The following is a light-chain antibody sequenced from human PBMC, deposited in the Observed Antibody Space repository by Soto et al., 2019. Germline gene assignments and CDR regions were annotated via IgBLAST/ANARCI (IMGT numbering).Light chain of an antibody. Sequence: QCVLTQPPSASGTAGEGVTISCSGSSSNIGSNTVNWYQQLPGTAPKLLIYSNNQRPSGVPDRFSGSKSGTSASLAISGLQSEDEADYYCAAWDDSLNGYVFGTGTKVT. J-gene: IGLJ1*01. CDR3: AAWDDSLNGYV. V-gene: IGLV1-44*01. CDR1: SSNIGSNT. CDR2: SNN.